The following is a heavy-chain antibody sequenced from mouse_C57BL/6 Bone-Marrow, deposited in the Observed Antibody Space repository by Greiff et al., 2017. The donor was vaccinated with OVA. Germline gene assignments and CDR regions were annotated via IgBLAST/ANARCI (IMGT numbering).Heavy chain of an antibody. CDR3: TPCESEFAY. V-gene: IGHV14-1*01. Sequence: VQLQQSGAELVRPGASVKLSCTASGFNITDYYMHWVKQRPEQGLEWIGRIDPEDGDTEYAPKFQGKATMTVDTSSNTAYLQLSRLTSEGTASYYCTPCESEFAYWGQGTLVTVSA. J-gene: IGHJ3*01. CDR1: GFNITDYY. CDR2: IDPEDGDT.